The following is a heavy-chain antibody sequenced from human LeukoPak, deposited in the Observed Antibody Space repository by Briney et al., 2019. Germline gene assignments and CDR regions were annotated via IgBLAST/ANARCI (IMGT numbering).Heavy chain of an antibody. V-gene: IGHV3-23*01. CDR1: GFTFSNYA. D-gene: IGHD2-15*01. J-gene: IGHJ4*01. CDR3: AKRSSGGGSCNFDY. CDR2: ISDSGGAT. Sequence: GGSLRLSCAASGFTFSNYAMSWVRQAPGKGLEWVSAISDSGGATNCADSVKGRFTISRDNSKNTLYLQMNSLRAEDTAVYYCAKRSSGGGSCNFDYWGHGTLVTVSS.